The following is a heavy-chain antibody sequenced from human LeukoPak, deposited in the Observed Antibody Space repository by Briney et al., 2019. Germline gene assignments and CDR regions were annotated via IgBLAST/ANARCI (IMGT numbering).Heavy chain of an antibody. J-gene: IGHJ4*02. Sequence: SETLSLTCTVSGGSISSSSYYWGWIRQPPGKGLEWIGNIYYSGSTYYNPSLQSRVTISVDASKNQFYLRLSSLTAADTAVYYCARGALDTKTRFDSWGQGALVTVSS. CDR3: ARGALDTKTRFDS. CDR2: IYYSGST. D-gene: IGHD5-18*01. V-gene: IGHV4-39*07. CDR1: GGSISSSSYY.